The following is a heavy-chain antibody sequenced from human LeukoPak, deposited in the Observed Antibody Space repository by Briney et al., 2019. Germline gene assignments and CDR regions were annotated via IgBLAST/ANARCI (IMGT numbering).Heavy chain of an antibody. CDR2: ISGSGST. J-gene: IGHJ4*02. CDR3: AKPLGYCSDGSCYFPY. V-gene: IGHV3-23*01. D-gene: IGHD2-15*01. Sequence: GGSLRLSCAASGFTFSSYAMSWVRQAPGKGLEWVSVISGSGSTYYADSVQGRFTISRDNSKSTLCLQMNSLRAEDTAVYYCAKPLGYCSDGSCYFPYWGQGTLVTVSS. CDR1: GFTFSSYA.